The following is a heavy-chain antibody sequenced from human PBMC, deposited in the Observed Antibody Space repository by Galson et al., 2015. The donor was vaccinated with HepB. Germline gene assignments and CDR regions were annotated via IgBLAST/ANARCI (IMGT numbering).Heavy chain of an antibody. V-gene: IGHV3-7*01. J-gene: IGHJ4*02. CDR3: ARGHSAYGKGDY. Sequence: SLRLSCAASGFTFSIYWMSWVRQAPGKGLEWVANIKHDGSEKYYVDSVKGRFTISRDNAKNSLYLQMNSLRVEDTALYYCARGHSAYGKGDYWGQGTLVTVSS. CDR1: GFTFSIYW. D-gene: IGHD5-12*01. CDR2: IKHDGSEK.